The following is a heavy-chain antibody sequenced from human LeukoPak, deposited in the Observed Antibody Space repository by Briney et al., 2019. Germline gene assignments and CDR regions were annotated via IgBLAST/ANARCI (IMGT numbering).Heavy chain of an antibody. CDR3: AREATSLILDNYYGMDV. D-gene: IGHD1-26*01. Sequence: SETLSLTCAVSGGSSSGYYWNWIRQPPGEWLEWIGAIKQSGSTNYNPSLKSRVTISVDTSKKQFSLRLTSLTAADTAVYYCAREATSLILDNYYGMDVWGQGTTVTVSS. CDR1: GGSSSGYY. J-gene: IGHJ6*02. CDR2: IKQSGST. V-gene: IGHV4-34*01.